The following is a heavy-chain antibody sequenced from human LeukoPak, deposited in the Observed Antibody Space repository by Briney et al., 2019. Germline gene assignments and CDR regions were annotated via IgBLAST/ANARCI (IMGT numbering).Heavy chain of an antibody. CDR1: GYSISSGYY. V-gene: IGHV4-38-2*02. D-gene: IGHD3-16*01. Sequence: SETLSLTCAVSGYSISSGYYWGWIRQPPGKGLEWIGSIYHSGSTYYNPSLKSRVTISVDTSKNQFSLKLSSVTAADTAVYYCARDCEFCDLLFYMNVWGKGTTVTVSS. CDR2: IYHSGST. CDR3: ARDCEFCDLLFYMNV. J-gene: IGHJ6*03.